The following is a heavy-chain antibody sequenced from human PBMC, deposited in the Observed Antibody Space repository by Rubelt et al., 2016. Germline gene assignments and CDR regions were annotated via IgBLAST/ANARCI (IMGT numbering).Heavy chain of an antibody. Sequence: VSYGGGVVQPGRSLRLSCAASGFTFSSYAMHWVRQAPGKGLEWVAVISYDGSNKYYADSVKGRFTISRDNSKNTLYLQMNSLRAEDTAVYYCARLGDSGWIDYWGQGTLVTVSS. V-gene: IGHV3-30*04. CDR3: ARLGDSGWIDY. CDR2: ISYDGSNK. D-gene: IGHD6-19*01. CDR1: GFTFSSYA. J-gene: IGHJ4*02.